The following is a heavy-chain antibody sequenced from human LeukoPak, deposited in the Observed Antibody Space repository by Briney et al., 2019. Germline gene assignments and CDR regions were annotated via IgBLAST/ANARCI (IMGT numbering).Heavy chain of an antibody. J-gene: IGHJ4*02. V-gene: IGHV3-30*18. CDR1: GFTFSSYG. CDR2: ISYDGSNK. D-gene: IGHD1-1*01. CDR3: AKDGTDGFDY. Sequence: GGSLGLSCADSGFTFSSYGMHWVRQAPGKGLEWVAVISYDGSNKYYADSVKGRFTISRDNSKNTLYLQMNSLRAEDTAVYYCAKDGTDGFDYWGQGTLVTVSS.